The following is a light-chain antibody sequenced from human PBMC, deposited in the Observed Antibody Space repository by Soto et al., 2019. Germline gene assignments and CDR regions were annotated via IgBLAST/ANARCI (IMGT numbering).Light chain of an antibody. CDR2: SDD. V-gene: IGLV1-44*01. Sequence: QSVLTQPPSASGTPGQKVTISCSGSSSNIGSNAVNWYQQVPGTAPKLLIYSDDQRPSGVPDRFSGSKSGTSASLAISGLQSEDEAVYYCGTWDDSLFSFVFGPGTKVTVL. CDR1: SSNIGSNA. J-gene: IGLJ1*01. CDR3: GTWDDSLFSFV.